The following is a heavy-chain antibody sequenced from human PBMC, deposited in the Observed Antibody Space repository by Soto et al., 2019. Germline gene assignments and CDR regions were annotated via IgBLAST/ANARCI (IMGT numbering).Heavy chain of an antibody. V-gene: IGHV3-33*01. CDR3: ARDRTMVRGVMRYYFDY. Sequence: QVQLVESGGGVVQPGRSLRLSCAASGFTFSSYGMHWVRQAPGKGLEWVAVIWYDGSNKYYADSVKGRFTISRDNSKNTLYLPMNSLRAEDTAVYYCARDRTMVRGVMRYYFDYWGQGTLVTVSS. J-gene: IGHJ4*02. CDR1: GFTFSSYG. D-gene: IGHD3-10*01. CDR2: IWYDGSNK.